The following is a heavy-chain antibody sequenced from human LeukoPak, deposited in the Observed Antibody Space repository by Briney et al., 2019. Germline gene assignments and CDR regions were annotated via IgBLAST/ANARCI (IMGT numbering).Heavy chain of an antibody. D-gene: IGHD3-3*01. CDR2: ISSSSSYI. V-gene: IGHV3-21*04. CDR3: AKRSAARIYDFWSGALRGLTNWYFDL. J-gene: IGHJ2*01. CDR1: GFTFSSYS. Sequence: PGGSLRLSCAASGFTFSSYSMNWVRQAPGKGLEWVSSISSSSSYIYYADSVKGRFTISRDNAKNSLYLQMNSLRAEDTAVYYCAKRSAARIYDFWSGALRGLTNWYFDLWGRGTLVTVSS.